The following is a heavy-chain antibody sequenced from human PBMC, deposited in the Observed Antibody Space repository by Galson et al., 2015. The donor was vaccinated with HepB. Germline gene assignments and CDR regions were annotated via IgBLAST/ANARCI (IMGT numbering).Heavy chain of an antibody. CDR2: INHRGDT. V-gene: IGHV4-34*01. D-gene: IGHD1-1*01. Sequence: SETLSLTCAVYGGSFSGYYWTWIRQPPGKGLEWIGEINHRGDTNYNPSLKTRVTISVDTSKNQFPLKVTSVTAADTAVYYCTKSPNPTARGYGWFDPWGQGTLVTVSS. J-gene: IGHJ5*02. CDR3: TKSPNPTARGYGWFDP. CDR1: GGSFSGYY.